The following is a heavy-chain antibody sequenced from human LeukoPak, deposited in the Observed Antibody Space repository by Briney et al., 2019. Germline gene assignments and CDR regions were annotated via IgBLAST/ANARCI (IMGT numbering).Heavy chain of an antibody. D-gene: IGHD6-13*01. J-gene: IGHJ3*01. CDR2: FSATGGST. Sequence: GGSLRLSCAASAFTVSSYGMTWVRQAPGKGLEWVASFSATGGSTKYAESVKGRFTISRDNTKNSLYLQMNSLRDEETAVYYCAKARIAAAGTGAFDVWGQGTMVTVSS. CDR3: AKARIAAAGTGAFDV. V-gene: IGHV3-23*01. CDR1: AFTVSSYG.